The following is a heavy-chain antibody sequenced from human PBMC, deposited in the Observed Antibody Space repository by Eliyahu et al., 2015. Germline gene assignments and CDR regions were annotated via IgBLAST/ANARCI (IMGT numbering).Heavy chain of an antibody. J-gene: IGHJ4*02. Sequence: QVQLQQWGAGLLKLSEXLSLXCAVYGGSFXXYSGTWVRQPPGRGLEWLGDINNXRTTNYNPSLKSRFTMSVDTSKNQFSLKLSPVSAADTAVYYCARGAVRIGSVLVIATFSRANYFDSWGQGTRVAVSS. CDR1: GGSFXXYS. CDR2: INNXRTT. D-gene: IGHD2-8*02. CDR3: ARGAVRIGSVLVIATFSRANYFDS. V-gene: IGHV4-34*01.